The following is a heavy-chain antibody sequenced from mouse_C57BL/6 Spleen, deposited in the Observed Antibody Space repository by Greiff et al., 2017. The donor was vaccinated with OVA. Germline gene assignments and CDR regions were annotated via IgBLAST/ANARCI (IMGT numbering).Heavy chain of an antibody. CDR1: GYTFTSYW. Sequence: VQLQQSGAELVRPGTSVKVSCKASGYTFTSYWMHWVKQRPGQGLEWIGVIDPSDSYTNYNQKFKGKATLTVDTSSSTAFMQLSSLTSEDSAVYCCARKGLVTTVVDYWGQGTTLTVSS. V-gene: IGHV1-59*01. CDR2: IDPSDSYT. J-gene: IGHJ2*01. D-gene: IGHD1-1*01. CDR3: ARKGLVTTVVDY.